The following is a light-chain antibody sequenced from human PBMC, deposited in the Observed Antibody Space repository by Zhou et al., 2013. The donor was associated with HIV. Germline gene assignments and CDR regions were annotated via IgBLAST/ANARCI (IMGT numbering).Light chain of an antibody. CDR3: QHYGSSLIT. CDR2: AAS. CDR1: QSVSSSY. Sequence: EIVLTQSPGTLSLSPGERATLSCRASQSVSSSYLAWYQQKPAQAPRLLIYAASSRATGIPDRFSGSGSGTDFTLTISRVEPEDFAVYYCQHYGSSLITFGQGHD. V-gene: IGKV3-20*01. J-gene: IGKJ5*01.